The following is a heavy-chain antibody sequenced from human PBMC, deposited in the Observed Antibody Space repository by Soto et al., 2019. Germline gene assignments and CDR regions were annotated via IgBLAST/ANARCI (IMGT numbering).Heavy chain of an antibody. D-gene: IGHD4-17*01. J-gene: IGHJ4*02. Sequence: PSETLSLTCTVSGGSISSYYWSWIRQPPGKGLEWIGYIYYSGSTNYNPSLKSRVTISVDTSKNQSSLKLSSVTAADTAVYYCARDGDYGGFDYWGQGTLVTVSS. CDR1: GGSISSYY. CDR2: IYYSGST. V-gene: IGHV4-59*01. CDR3: ARDGDYGGFDY.